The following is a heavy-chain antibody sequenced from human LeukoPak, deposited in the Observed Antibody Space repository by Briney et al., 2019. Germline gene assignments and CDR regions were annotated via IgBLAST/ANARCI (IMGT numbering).Heavy chain of an antibody. CDR2: ISGSDGST. CDR3: AKVETSGGANCYALDY. V-gene: IGHV3-23*01. CDR1: GFTFSSYA. D-gene: IGHD2-2*01. Sequence: GGSLRLSCAASGFTFSSYAMTWVRQAPDKGLEWVSAISGSDGSTYYADSVKGRFTISRDDSQNTLYRQMNSLSAEDTAVYYCAKVETSGGANCYALDYWGQGTLVTVSS. J-gene: IGHJ4*02.